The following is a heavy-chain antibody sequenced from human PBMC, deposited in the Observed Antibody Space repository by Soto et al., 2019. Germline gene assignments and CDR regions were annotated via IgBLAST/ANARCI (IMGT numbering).Heavy chain of an antibody. Sequence: SETLSLTCSVSGTSVSNYHWSWIRQPAGKGLEHIGRIYTSGSTSYNPSLKSRVTMSMDTSQTQIYLNLTSVTAADTAVYYCARGGIQLSYAFDYWGQGILVTVSS. J-gene: IGHJ4*02. CDR3: ARGGIQLSYAFDY. V-gene: IGHV4-4*07. CDR2: IYTSGST. D-gene: IGHD5-18*01. CDR1: GTSVSNYH.